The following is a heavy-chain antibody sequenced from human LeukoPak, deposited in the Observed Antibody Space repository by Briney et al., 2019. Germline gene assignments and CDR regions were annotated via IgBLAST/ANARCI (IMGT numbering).Heavy chain of an antibody. Sequence: ASVKVSCKASGYTFTSYGISWVRQAPGQGLEWMGWISAYNGNTNYAQKLQGRVTMTTDTSTSTAYMELRSLRSDDTAVYYCARGGGEFAAGPIYYYYYGMDVWGQGTTVTVSS. J-gene: IGHJ6*02. CDR2: ISAYNGNT. D-gene: IGHD6-13*01. CDR1: GYTFTSYG. V-gene: IGHV1-18*01. CDR3: ARGGGEFAAGPIYYYYYGMDV.